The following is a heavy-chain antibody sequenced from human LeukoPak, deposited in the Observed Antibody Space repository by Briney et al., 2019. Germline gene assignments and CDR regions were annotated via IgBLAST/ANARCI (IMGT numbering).Heavy chain of an antibody. CDR3: ARVAGCSGGSCYLSWTPTDY. D-gene: IGHD2-15*01. CDR1: GYTFTSYG. J-gene: IGHJ4*02. V-gene: IGHV1-18*01. CDR2: ISAYNGNT. Sequence: ASVTVSCKASGYTFTSYGISWVRQAPGQGLGWMGWISAYNGNTNYAQKLQGRVTMTTDTSTSTAYMELRSLRSDDTAVYYCARVAGCSGGSCYLSWTPTDYWGQGTLVTISS.